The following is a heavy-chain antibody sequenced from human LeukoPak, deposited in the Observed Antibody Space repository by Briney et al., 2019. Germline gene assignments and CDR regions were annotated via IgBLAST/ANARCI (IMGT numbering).Heavy chain of an antibody. D-gene: IGHD1-14*01. J-gene: IGHJ4*02. CDR2: LYSGGAT. CDR3: ARDRVTDY. Sequence: GGSLRLSCAASGFTVRSNYMTWVRQAPGKGLEWVSVLYSGGATYYADSVKGRFTISRDNSKNTLYLQMNSLGAEDTAVYYCARDRVTDYWGQGTLVTVSS. CDR1: GFTVRSNY. V-gene: IGHV3-66*01.